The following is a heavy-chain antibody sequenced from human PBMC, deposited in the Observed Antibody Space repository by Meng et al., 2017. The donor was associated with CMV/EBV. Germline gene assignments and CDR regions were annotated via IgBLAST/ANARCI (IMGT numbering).Heavy chain of an antibody. Sequence: SETLSLTCTVSGGSISSYYWSWIRQPPGKGLAWIGYIYYSGSTNYNHSLKSRVTISVDTSKNQFSLKLSSVTAADTAVYYCARGADIVVVPAAIRPIGYYYGMDVWGQGTTVTVSS. CDR3: ARGADIVVVPAAIRPIGYYYGMDV. CDR2: IYYSGST. V-gene: IGHV4-59*01. J-gene: IGHJ6*02. D-gene: IGHD2-2*02. CDR1: GGSISSYY.